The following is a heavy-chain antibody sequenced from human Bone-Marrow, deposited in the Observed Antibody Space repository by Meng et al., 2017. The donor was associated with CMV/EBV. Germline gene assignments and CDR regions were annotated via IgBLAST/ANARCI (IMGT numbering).Heavy chain of an antibody. CDR1: GGTFSSSA. D-gene: IGHD2-2*01. J-gene: IGHJ5*02. Sequence: SVKVSCKASGGTFSSSAISWVRQVPGQGLEWMGGILPILDTTNYAQKFQGRVTITTDESTSTTYMELSSLRSEDTAVYYCARDWDIVILPAAPYNWFDPWGQGTLVTVSS. V-gene: IGHV1-69*05. CDR2: ILPILDTT. CDR3: ARDWDIVILPAAPYNWFDP.